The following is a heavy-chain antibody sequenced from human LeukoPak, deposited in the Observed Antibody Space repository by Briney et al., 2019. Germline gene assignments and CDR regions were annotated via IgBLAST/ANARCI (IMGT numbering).Heavy chain of an antibody. V-gene: IGHV4-34*01. D-gene: IGHD3-9*01. CDR2: INHSGST. CDR1: GGSFSGYY. Sequence: SETLSLTCAVYGGSFSGYYWSWIRQPPGEGLEWIGEINHSGSTNYNPSLKSRVTISVDTSKNQFSLKLSSVTAADTAVYYCARGGRDILTGYARRCFDPWGQGTLVTVSS. J-gene: IGHJ5*02. CDR3: ARGGRDILTGYARRCFDP.